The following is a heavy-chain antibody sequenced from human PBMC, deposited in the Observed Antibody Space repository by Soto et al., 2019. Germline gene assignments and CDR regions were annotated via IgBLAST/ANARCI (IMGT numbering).Heavy chain of an antibody. CDR2: ISYDGSDK. CDR3: ATMERLFDY. J-gene: IGHJ4*02. V-gene: IGHV3-30*03. CDR1: GFTFSDYG. Sequence: QLQLVESGGGVVQPGRSLRLSCAASGFTFSDYGMHWVRQAPGTGLEWVAVISYDGSDKYYADSVKGRFTISRDNSKNRLYLQMNSRRAEDTAVYYCATMERLFDYWGQGTLVTVSS. D-gene: IGHD3-3*01.